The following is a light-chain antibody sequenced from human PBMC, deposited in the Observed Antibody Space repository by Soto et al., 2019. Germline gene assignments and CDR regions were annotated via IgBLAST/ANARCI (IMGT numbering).Light chain of an antibody. CDR1: NIGSKS. V-gene: IGLV3-21*04. Sequence: SYELTQPPSVSVAPGKTARITCGGNNIGSKSVHWYQQKPGQAPVLVIYYNSDRTSGIPERFSGSNSGNTATLTISRVEAGDEADYYCQVWDHSSDHVIFGGGTKLTVL. J-gene: IGLJ2*01. CDR2: YNS. CDR3: QVWDHSSDHVI.